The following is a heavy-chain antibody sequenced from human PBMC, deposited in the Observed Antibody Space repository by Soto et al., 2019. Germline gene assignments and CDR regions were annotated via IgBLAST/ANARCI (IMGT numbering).Heavy chain of an antibody. CDR3: AREKGDGEIRGVIINYGMDV. CDR2: IIPIFGTA. V-gene: IGHV1-69*01. Sequence: QVQLVQSGAEVKKPVSSVKVSCKASGGTFSSYAISWVRQAPGQGLEWMGGIIPIFGTANYAQKFQGRVTITADESTSTAYMELSSLRSEDTAVYYCAREKGDGEIRGVIINYGMDVWCQGTTVTVSS. J-gene: IGHJ6*02. D-gene: IGHD3-10*01. CDR1: GGTFSSYA.